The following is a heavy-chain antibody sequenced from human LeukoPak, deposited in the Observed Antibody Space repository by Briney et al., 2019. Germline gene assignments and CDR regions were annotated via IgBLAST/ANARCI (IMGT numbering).Heavy chain of an antibody. CDR1: GYSISSGYY. CDR3: ARLTRLSTSPDRYYLDY. CDR2: IYHSGST. Sequence: NPSETLSLTCTVSGYSISSGYYWGWIRQPPGKGLEWIGSIYHSGSTYYNPSLKSRVTISIDTSKNQFSLKLSSVTAADSAVYYCARLTRLSTSPDRYYLDYWGQGTLVTVSS. V-gene: IGHV4-38-2*02. J-gene: IGHJ4*02. D-gene: IGHD6-6*01.